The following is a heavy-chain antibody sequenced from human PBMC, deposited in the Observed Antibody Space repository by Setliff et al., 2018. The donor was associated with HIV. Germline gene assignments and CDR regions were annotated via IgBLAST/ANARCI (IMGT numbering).Heavy chain of an antibody. CDR3: TSRPPNSSSRRFDP. D-gene: IGHD6-13*01. J-gene: IGHJ5*02. CDR2: INSASGGT. CDR1: GYTFTDYY. V-gene: IGHV1-2*02. Sequence: ASVKVSCKASGYTFTDYYIHWVRQAPGQGLEWMGWINSASGGTNYAQNFQGRVTVTRDTSINTAYVELNSLKSDDTAMYYCTSRPPNSSSRRFDPWGQGTLVTVSS.